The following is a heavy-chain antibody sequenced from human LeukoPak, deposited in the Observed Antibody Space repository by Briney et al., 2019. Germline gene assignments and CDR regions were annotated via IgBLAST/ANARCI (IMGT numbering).Heavy chain of an antibody. CDR1: GLTFRTVW. D-gene: IGHD3-16*01. J-gene: IGHJ4*02. CDR3: TSGGGGTYSSDY. Sequence: GGTLRLSCAASGLTFRTVWISWVREAPGKGLEKVGRIKSTTDGGTTDYAAPVKGRFNISRDDSKSTQYLQMDSLRTEDTSVYDCTSGGGGTYSSDYWGQGTLVTVSS. V-gene: IGHV3-15*01. CDR2: IKSTTDGGTT.